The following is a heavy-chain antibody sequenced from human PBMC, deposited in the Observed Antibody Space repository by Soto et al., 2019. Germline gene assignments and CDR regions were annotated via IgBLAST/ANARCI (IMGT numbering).Heavy chain of an antibody. CDR1: GYIFIDYW. CDR2: VYPRNSDT. J-gene: IGHJ4*02. D-gene: IGHD2-15*01. Sequence: GESLKISCKASGYIFIDYWIGWVRQMPGKGLEWMGIVYPRNSDTRYSPSFQGQVTISADRSTGTAFLQWRSLKASDTALYYCARPPLPGYSIHFNSWGQGTLVTVSS. V-gene: IGHV5-51*01. CDR3: ARPPLPGYSIHFNS.